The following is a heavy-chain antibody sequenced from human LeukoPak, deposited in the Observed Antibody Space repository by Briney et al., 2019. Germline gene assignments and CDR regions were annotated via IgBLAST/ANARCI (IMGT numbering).Heavy chain of an antibody. CDR2: IYYSGST. CDR1: GGSISSYY. J-gene: IGHJ4*02. CDR3: ARGYLEWSLYLDY. Sequence: SETLSLTCTVSGGSISSYYWSWIRQPPGKGLEWIGYIYYSGSTNYNPSLKSRVTISVDTSKNQFSLKLSSVTAADTAVYYCARGYLEWSLYLDYWGQGTLVTVSS. D-gene: IGHD3-3*01. V-gene: IGHV4-59*01.